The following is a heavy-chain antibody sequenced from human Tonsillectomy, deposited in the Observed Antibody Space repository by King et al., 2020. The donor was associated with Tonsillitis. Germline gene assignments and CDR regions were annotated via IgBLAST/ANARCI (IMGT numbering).Heavy chain of an antibody. CDR2: INEDGRGT. Sequence: VQLVESGGDLVQPGGSLRLSCAASGFTFSRNWMHWVRQAPGEGLVWVSRINEDGRGTSYGDSVKGRFTVSRDNAKNTLYLQMNSLRAEDTAVYYCATVFEYWGRGTLVTVSS. CDR1: GFTFSRNW. J-gene: IGHJ4*02. CDR3: ATVFEY. V-gene: IGHV3-74*01.